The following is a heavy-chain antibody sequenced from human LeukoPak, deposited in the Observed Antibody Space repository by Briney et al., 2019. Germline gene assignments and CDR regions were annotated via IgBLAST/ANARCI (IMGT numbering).Heavy chain of an antibody. CDR2: ISAYNGNT. Sequence: ASVKVSCTASGYTFTGYYMHWVRQAPGQGLEWMGWISAYNGNTNYAQKLQGRVTMTTDTSTSTAYMELRSLRSDDTAVYYCARGDYYYDSSGYLYWGQGTLVTVSS. D-gene: IGHD3-22*01. J-gene: IGHJ4*02. V-gene: IGHV1-18*04. CDR3: ARGDYYYDSSGYLY. CDR1: GYTFTGYY.